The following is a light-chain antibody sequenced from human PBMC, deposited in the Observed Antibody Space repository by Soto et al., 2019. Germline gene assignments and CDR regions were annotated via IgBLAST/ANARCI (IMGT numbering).Light chain of an antibody. CDR1: QDISNY. J-gene: IGKJ1*01. CDR3: QQSHSTPRT. Sequence: DIQMTQSPSSLSASVGDRVTITCQASQDISNYLNWYQQKPGKAPKLLIYDASNLETGVPSRFSGSGSGTDFTFTISSLQPEDIATYYCQQSHSTPRTFGQGTKV. CDR2: DAS. V-gene: IGKV1-33*01.